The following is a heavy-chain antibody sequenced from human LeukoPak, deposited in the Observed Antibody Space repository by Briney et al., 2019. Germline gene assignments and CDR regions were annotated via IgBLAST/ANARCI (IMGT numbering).Heavy chain of an antibody. CDR3: ARVSHYGSGYYYTLAY. CDR1: GFIFSNYG. CDR2: IWYDGYNK. Sequence: GGSLRLSCAASGFIFSNYGMHWVRQAPGKGLEWVAGIWYDGYNKFYADSAKGRFTISRNNSKNTLYLQMSSLRAEDTALYYCARVSHYGSGYYYTLAYWGQGTLVTVSS. D-gene: IGHD3-10*01. J-gene: IGHJ4*02. V-gene: IGHV3-33*01.